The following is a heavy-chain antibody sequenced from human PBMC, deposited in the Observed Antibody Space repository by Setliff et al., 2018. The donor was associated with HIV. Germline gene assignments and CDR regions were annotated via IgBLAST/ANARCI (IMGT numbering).Heavy chain of an antibody. CDR1: GASISSSSYY. J-gene: IGHJ4*02. D-gene: IGHD5-18*01. CDR3: ARQRTQQLRLTLWDY. Sequence: PSETLSLTCAVSGASISSSSYYWGWIRQPPGKGLEWIGSIYHSGSTYYNPSLKSRVTISVDTSKNQFSLKLSSVTAADTAVYYCARQRTQQLRLTLWDYWGQGVLVTVS. CDR2: IYHSGST. V-gene: IGHV4-39*01.